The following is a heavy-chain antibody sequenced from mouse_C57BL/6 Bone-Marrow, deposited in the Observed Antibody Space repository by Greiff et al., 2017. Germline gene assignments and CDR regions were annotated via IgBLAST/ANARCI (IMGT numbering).Heavy chain of an antibody. Sequence: EVKVVESGGGLVQPGGSLKLSCAASGFTFSSYTMSWVRQTPGKRLEWVAYISNGGGTTYYPDTVKGRFTISRDNAKNTLYLQMSSLNSEHTAMSYCERLATTETHWYFDVWGAGTTVTVSS. CDR1: GFTFSSYT. J-gene: IGHJ1*01. CDR2: ISNGGGTT. V-gene: IGHV5-12-2*01. D-gene: IGHD2-13*01. CDR3: ERLATTETHWYFDV.